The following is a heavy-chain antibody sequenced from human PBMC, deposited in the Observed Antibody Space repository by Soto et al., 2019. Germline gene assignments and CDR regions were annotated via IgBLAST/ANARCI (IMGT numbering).Heavy chain of an antibody. CDR1: GYTLTELS. CDR3: ATGVITMIVVVSAPFDY. J-gene: IGHJ4*02. V-gene: IGHV1-24*01. D-gene: IGHD3-22*01. Sequence: ASVKVSCKVSGYTLTELSMHWVRQAPGKGLEWMGGFDPEDGETIYAQKFQGRVTMTEDTSTDTAYMEPSSLRSEDTAVYYCATGVITMIVVVSAPFDYWGQGTLVTVSS. CDR2: FDPEDGET.